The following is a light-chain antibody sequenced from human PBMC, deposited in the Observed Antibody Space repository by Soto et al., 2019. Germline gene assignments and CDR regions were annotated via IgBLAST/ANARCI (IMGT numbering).Light chain of an antibody. V-gene: IGKV3-11*01. Sequence: EIVLTQSPATLSLSPGERATLSCKVSQSVSNYLAWYQQKPGQAPRLLIYSSSIRAAGTPARFSGSGSGTDFTLTISSLEPEDFAVYSCQQRSHWPLWTFGQGTKVEIK. J-gene: IGKJ1*01. CDR2: SSS. CDR3: QQRSHWPLWT. CDR1: QSVSNY.